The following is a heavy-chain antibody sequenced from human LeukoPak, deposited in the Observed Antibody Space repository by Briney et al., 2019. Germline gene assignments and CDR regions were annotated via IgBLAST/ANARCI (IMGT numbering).Heavy chain of an antibody. D-gene: IGHD3-10*01. CDR2: IYYSGST. Sequence: SETLSLTCIVSGGSISSHYWSWIRQPPGKGLEWIGYIYYSGSTNYNPSLKSRVTISVDTSKNQFSLKLSSVTAADTAVYYCASGYGSGSYSLDYWGQGTLVTVSS. V-gene: IGHV4-59*11. CDR1: GGSISSHY. J-gene: IGHJ4*02. CDR3: ASGYGSGSYSLDY.